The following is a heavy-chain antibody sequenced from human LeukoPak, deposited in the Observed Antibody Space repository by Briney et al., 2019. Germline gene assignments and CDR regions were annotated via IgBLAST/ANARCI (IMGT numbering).Heavy chain of an antibody. Sequence: GGSLRLSCAASGVTFSSYGMHWVRQAPGKGLEWVAFIRYDGSNKYYADSVKGGITISGENSKNSLYLLMNRLRAEETAVYYCAKDIGQLLPEYFQHWGQGTLVTASS. D-gene: IGHD2-2*01. V-gene: IGHV3-30*02. CDR1: GVTFSSYG. CDR3: AKDIGQLLPEYFQH. CDR2: IRYDGSNK. J-gene: IGHJ1*01.